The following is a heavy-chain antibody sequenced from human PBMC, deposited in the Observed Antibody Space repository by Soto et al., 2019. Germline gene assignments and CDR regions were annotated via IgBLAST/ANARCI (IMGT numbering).Heavy chain of an antibody. Sequence: GGSLRLSSAASGFTFNRYSMNWVRQAPGKGLEWVSSISSTTNYIYYGDSMKGRFTISRDNAKNSLYLEMNSLRAEDTAVYYCARESEDLTSNFDYWGQGTLVTVS. CDR2: ISSTTNYI. V-gene: IGHV3-21*06. CDR1: GFTFNRYS. CDR3: ARESEDLTSNFDY. J-gene: IGHJ4*02.